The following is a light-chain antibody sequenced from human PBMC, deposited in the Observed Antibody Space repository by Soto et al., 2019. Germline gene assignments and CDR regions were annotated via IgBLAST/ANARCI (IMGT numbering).Light chain of an antibody. V-gene: IGKV1-9*01. CDR3: QQLKSDPCT. Sequence: DVQLTQSPSSRSASVEDRVIITCRASQGMXSYLAWYHQEPGKAPNLMISYXSTLQRGGPSRFSGSGSVTEFTLTISSLHPEDFATYYCQQLKSDPCTFGQGTRLEIK. CDR2: YXS. CDR1: QGMXSY. J-gene: IGKJ5*01.